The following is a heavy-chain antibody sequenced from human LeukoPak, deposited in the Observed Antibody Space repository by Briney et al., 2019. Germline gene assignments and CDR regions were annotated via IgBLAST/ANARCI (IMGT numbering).Heavy chain of an antibody. D-gene: IGHD6-13*01. J-gene: IGHJ4*02. V-gene: IGHV3-23*01. CDR2: MSGSVGST. CDR1: GVTFSRYA. Sequence: GESLSLSRSPSGVTFSRYAISWLRQPAGKGREWVAAMSGSVGSTYYAASVKGRVTISKDNSKNTLYLQMSSLRAEDTAVYYCAKKAYNGAAAVNFWGQGTLVTVSS. CDR3: AKKAYNGAAAVNF.